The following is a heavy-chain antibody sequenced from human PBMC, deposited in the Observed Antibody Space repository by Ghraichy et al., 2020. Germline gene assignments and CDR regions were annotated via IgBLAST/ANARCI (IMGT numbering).Heavy chain of an antibody. V-gene: IGHV4-38-2*02. CDR1: GYSISSGYY. Sequence: SETLSLTCTVSGYSISSGYYWGWIRQPPGKGLEWIGSIYHSGSTYYNPSLKSRVTISVDTSKNQFSLKLSSVTAADTAVYYCARVESGEYCSGGSCYYLDYWGQGTLVTVSS. D-gene: IGHD2-15*01. CDR3: ARVESGEYCSGGSCYYLDY. J-gene: IGHJ4*02. CDR2: IYHSGST.